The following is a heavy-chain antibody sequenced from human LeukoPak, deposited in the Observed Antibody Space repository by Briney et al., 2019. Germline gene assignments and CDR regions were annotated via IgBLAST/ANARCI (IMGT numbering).Heavy chain of an antibody. V-gene: IGHV3-7*01. Sequence: GGSLRLSCAASGFIFTNYWMTWVRQAPGKGLEWVAHITQDGNDKYYLDSVKGRFTISRDNAKNSLHLQMNSLTAEDTALYYCARGGDYGTFDYWGQGTLVTVSS. J-gene: IGHJ4*02. CDR1: GFIFTNYW. CDR3: ARGGDYGTFDY. D-gene: IGHD4-17*01. CDR2: ITQDGNDK.